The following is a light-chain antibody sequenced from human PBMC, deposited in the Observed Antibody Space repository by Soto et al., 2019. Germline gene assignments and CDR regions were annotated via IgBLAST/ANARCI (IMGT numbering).Light chain of an antibody. Sequence: EMQITPSPYSLSASVGDRVTSTCRAIQSISSYLNWYQQKPGKAPKLLIYAASSLQSGVPSRFSGSGSGTDFTLTISSLQPEDFAVYSCQQYGSPPTTFGQGTRLEIK. V-gene: IGKV1-39*01. CDR1: QSISSY. CDR3: QQYGSPPTT. CDR2: AAS. J-gene: IGKJ5*01.